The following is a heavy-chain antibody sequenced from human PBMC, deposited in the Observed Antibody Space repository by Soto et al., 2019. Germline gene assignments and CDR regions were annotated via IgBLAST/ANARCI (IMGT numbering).Heavy chain of an antibody. CDR3: ARENYYGSGSYYNSPPYYYYYYMDV. Sequence: ESGGGLVQPGGSLRLSCAASGFTVSSNYMSWVRQAPGRGLEWVSVIYSGGSTYYADSVKGRFTISRDNSKNTLYLQMNSLRAEDTAVYYCARENYYGSGSYYNSPPYYYYYYMDVWGEGTTVTVSS. J-gene: IGHJ6*03. D-gene: IGHD3-10*01. CDR2: IYSGGST. V-gene: IGHV3-66*01. CDR1: GFTVSSNY.